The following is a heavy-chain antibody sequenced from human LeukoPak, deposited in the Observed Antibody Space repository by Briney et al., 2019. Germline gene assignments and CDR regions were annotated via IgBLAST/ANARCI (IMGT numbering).Heavy chain of an antibody. CDR2: ISSSSSYI. CDR1: GFTFSSYS. J-gene: IGHJ4*02. D-gene: IGHD6-13*01. Sequence: GGSLRLSCAASGFTFSSYSMNWVRQAPGKGLEWVSSISSSSSYIYYADSVKGRFTISRDNAKNSLYLQMNSLRAEDTAVYHCARGPSDSSSWGPFDYWGQGTLVTVSS. V-gene: IGHV3-21*01. CDR3: ARGPSDSSSWGPFDY.